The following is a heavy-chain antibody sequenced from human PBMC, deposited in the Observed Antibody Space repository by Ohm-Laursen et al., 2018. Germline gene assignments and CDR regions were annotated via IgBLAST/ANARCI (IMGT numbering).Heavy chain of an antibody. CDR1: GGSISSYY. V-gene: IGHV4-59*08. J-gene: IGHJ6*02. CDR2: IYYSGST. CDR3: AADAYGLDV. Sequence: SDTLSLTCAVSGGSISSYYWSWIRQPPGKGLEWIGYIYYSGSTNYNPSLKSRVTISVDTSKNQFSLKLSSVTAADTALYYCAADAYGLDVWGQGTTVTVSS. D-gene: IGHD5-24*01.